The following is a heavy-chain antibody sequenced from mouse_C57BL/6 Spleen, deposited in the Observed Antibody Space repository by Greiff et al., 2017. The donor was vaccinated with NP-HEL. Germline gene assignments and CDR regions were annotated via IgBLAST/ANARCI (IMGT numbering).Heavy chain of an antibody. CDR3: ARKVYFDD. D-gene: IGHD1-3*01. Sequence: EVQLQQSGPELVKPGASVKISCKASGYSFTGYYMHWVKQSSEKSLEWIGEINPSTGGTSYNQKFKGKATLTVDKSSSTAYMQLKSLTSEDSAVYYCARKVYFDDWGKGTTLTVSS. CDR2: INPSTGGT. J-gene: IGHJ2*01. CDR1: GYSFTGYY. V-gene: IGHV1-43*01.